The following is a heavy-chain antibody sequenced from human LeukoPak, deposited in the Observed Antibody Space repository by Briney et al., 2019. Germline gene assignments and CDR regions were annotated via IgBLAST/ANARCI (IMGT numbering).Heavy chain of an antibody. D-gene: IGHD2-8*01. Sequence: GGSLRLSCAASGFTFSSYAMSWVRQAPGKGLEWVSAISGSGGSTYYADSVKGRFTISRDNSKNTLYLQMNSLRAEDTAVYYCAKDAYRVGYCTNGVCSNWFDPWGQGTLVTVSS. CDR1: GFTFSSYA. CDR2: ISGSGGST. V-gene: IGHV3-23*01. J-gene: IGHJ5*02. CDR3: AKDAYRVGYCTNGVCSNWFDP.